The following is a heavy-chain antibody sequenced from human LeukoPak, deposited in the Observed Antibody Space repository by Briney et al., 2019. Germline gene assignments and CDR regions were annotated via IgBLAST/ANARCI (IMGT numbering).Heavy chain of an antibody. J-gene: IGHJ4*02. Sequence: SETLSLTCTVSGGSISSYYWSWIRQPPGKGLEWIGYIYYSGSTNYNPSLKGRVTISVDTSKNQFSLKLSSVAAADTAVYYCARAVDDYIWGSYRSEYYFDYWGQGTLVTASS. CDR1: GGSISSYY. D-gene: IGHD3-16*02. V-gene: IGHV4-59*01. CDR3: ARAVDDYIWGSYRSEYYFDY. CDR2: IYYSGST.